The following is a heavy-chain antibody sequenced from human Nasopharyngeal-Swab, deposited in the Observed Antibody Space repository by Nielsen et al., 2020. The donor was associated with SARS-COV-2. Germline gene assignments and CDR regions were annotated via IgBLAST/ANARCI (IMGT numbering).Heavy chain of an antibody. CDR2: IYSGGST. J-gene: IGHJ6*02. Sequence: GESLKISCAASGFTVSSNYMSWVRQAPGKGLEWVSVIYSGGSTSYADSVKGRFTISRDNSKNTLDLQMNSLRAEDTAVYYCARGSFDYYYGMDVWGQGTTVTVSS. CDR1: GFTVSSNY. V-gene: IGHV3-53*01. CDR3: ARGSFDYYYGMDV.